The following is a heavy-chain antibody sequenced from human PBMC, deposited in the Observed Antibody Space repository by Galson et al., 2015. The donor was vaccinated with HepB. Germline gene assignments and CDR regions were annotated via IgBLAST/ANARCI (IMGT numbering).Heavy chain of an antibody. CDR3: AHRRITAARLFAFDI. V-gene: IGHV2-5*02. D-gene: IGHD6-6*01. CDR1: GFSLSTSGVG. CDR2: IYWDDDK. Sequence: LVKPTQTLTLTCTFSGFSLSTSGVGVGWIRQPPGKALEWLALIYWDDDKRYSPSLKSRLTITKDTSKNQVVLTMTNMDPVDTATYYCAHRRITAARLFAFDIWGQGTMVTVSS. J-gene: IGHJ3*02.